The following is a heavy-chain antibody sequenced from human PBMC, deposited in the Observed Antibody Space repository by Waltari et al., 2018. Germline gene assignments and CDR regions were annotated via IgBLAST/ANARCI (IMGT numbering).Heavy chain of an antibody. CDR2: VSGYNGDT. CDR3: ARVSTNNGPGDLDY. J-gene: IGHJ4*02. V-gene: IGHV1-18*01. CDR1: GYTVKSYA. Sequence: VQLVQSDTEVKKPGASVLVSCKTSGYTVKSYAFSWVRQAPGQGLEWMGWVSGYNGDTFYAQNFQDRLTMTTETSTTTTYMELRSLRSDDTAIYYCARVSTNNGPGDLDYWGQGTLVTVSA. D-gene: IGHD2-8*01.